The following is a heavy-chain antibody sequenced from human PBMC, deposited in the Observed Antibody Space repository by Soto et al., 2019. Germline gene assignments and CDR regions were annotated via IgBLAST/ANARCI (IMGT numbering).Heavy chain of an antibody. V-gene: IGHV3-21*01. CDR2: ISSSSSYL. J-gene: IGHJ4*02. CDR1: GFTFSSYS. CDR3: STEKHYFDTGGYYY. Sequence: EVQLVESGGGLVKPGGSLRLSCAASGFTFSSYSMNWVRQAPGKGLEWVSSISSSSSYLYYADSVKGLFTISRDNAKNSLYLQMNSLRAEATAVYYCSTEKHYFDTGGYYYWGQGTLVTVSS. D-gene: IGHD3-22*01.